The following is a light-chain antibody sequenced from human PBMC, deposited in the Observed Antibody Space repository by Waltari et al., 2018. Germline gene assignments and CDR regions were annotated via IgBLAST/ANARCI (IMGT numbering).Light chain of an antibody. CDR1: ILRKRC. Sequence: YELTQPPSASVSLGQTAHLTCPGDILRKRCGHWYQQKPGQGPELVIFKDNETLRGIPERFSGSSSGITIALTISGAQADDEADYYCYSGDDNIRVFGGGTRLTVL. CDR2: KDN. J-gene: IGLJ3*02. V-gene: IGLV3-27*01. CDR3: YSGDDNIRV.